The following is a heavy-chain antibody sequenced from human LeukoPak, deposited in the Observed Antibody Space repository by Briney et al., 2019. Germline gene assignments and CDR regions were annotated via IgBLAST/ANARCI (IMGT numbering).Heavy chain of an antibody. D-gene: IGHD3-22*01. CDR2: IHPEDGET. V-gene: IGHV1-24*01. J-gene: IGHJ4*02. CDR1: GYTLTELS. Sequence: PGASMKVSCKVSGYTLTELSMHWVRQAPGKGLEWMGGIHPEDGETIHAQKLQGRLTMTEDTSTDTAYMELSSLRSEDTAVYYCATDIRYDSSGYWGQGSMVAVSS. CDR3: ATDIRYDSSGY.